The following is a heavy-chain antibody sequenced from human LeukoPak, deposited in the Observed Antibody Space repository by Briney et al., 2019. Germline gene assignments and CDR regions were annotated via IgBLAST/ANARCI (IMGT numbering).Heavy chain of an antibody. CDR2: ISGYNDNT. CDR1: GYTFTNYG. D-gene: IGHD6-13*01. J-gene: IGHJ4*02. V-gene: IGHV1-18*01. CDR3: ARDTTGGIAAAGL. Sequence: ASVKVSCKASGYTFTNYGISWVRQAPGQGLEWMGWISGYNDNTNYAQKLQGRVTMTTDTSTSTAYMELRSLRSDDTAVYYCARDTTGGIAAAGLWGQGTLVTVSS.